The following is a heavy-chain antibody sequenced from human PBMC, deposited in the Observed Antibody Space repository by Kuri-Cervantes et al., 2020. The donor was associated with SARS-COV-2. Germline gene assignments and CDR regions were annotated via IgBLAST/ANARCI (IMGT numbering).Heavy chain of an antibody. J-gene: IGHJ6*02. D-gene: IGHD2-15*01. CDR1: GFTFSSYA. V-gene: IGHV3-23*01. CDR2: ISGSGGST. Sequence: GGSLRLSCAASGFTFSSYAMSWVRQAPGKGLEWVSAISGSGGSTYYADSVKGRFTISRANSKNPLYLQMNSLRAEATAVYYCAKGDRAATPGYYYYGLDVWGHGTTVTVSS. CDR3: AKGDRAATPGYYYYGLDV.